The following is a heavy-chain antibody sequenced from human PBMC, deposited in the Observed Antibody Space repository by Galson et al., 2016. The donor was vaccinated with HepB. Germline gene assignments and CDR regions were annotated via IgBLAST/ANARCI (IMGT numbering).Heavy chain of an antibody. CDR1: GFKFDDYA. D-gene: IGHD2-2*01. CDR3: VKGISVWFLPPAMDY. J-gene: IGHJ4*01. Sequence: SLRLSCAASGFKFDDYAMRWVRQAPGKGLEWVSYVSWNARSIDYADSVQGRFTISRDNAKRSLSLQMNSLRAADTALDYCVKGISVWFLPPAMDYWGQGTLVTVSS. V-gene: IGHV3-9*01. CDR2: VSWNARSI.